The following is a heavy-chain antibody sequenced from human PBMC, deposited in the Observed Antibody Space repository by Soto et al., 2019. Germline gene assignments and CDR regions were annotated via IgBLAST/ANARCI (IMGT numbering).Heavy chain of an antibody. CDR3: ARESGYGEPDY. D-gene: IGHD5-12*01. CDR1: GFTFRIYT. CDR2: ISSNGGST. V-gene: IGHV3-64*01. Sequence: PGGSLILACAASGFTFRIYTMNWVRQAPGKGLEYVSAISSNGGSTYYANSVKGRFTISRDNSKNTLYLQMGSLRAEDMAVYYCARESGYGEPDYWGQGTLVTVSS. J-gene: IGHJ4*02.